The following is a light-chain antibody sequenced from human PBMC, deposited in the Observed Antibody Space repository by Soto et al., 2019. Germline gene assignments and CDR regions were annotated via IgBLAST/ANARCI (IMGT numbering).Light chain of an antibody. CDR2: EDD. CDR3: QSYYSDNYV. Sequence: NFMLTQPHSVSESPGKTVTISCTRSSGNIASSYVQWYQQRPGSAPTTVIYEDDQRPSGVPHRFSGSIDRSSNSASLTISELRTEEEADYYCQSYYSDNYVFGPGTKVTVL. V-gene: IGLV6-57*04. CDR1: SGNIASSY. J-gene: IGLJ1*01.